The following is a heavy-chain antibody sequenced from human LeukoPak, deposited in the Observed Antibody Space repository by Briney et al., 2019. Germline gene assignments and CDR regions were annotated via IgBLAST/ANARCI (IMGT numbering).Heavy chain of an antibody. CDR3: ARATAAGTWGYYYYYMDV. Sequence: SETLSLTCAVYGGSFSGYYWSWIRQPPGKGLEWIGEINHSGSTNYNPSLKSRVTISVDTSKNQFSLKLSSVTAADTAVYYCARATAAGTWGYYYYYMDVWGKGTTVTISS. CDR2: INHSGST. D-gene: IGHD6-13*01. J-gene: IGHJ6*03. V-gene: IGHV4-34*01. CDR1: GGSFSGYY.